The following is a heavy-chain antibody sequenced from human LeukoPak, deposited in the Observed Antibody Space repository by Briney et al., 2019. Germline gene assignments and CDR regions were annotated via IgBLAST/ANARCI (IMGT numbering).Heavy chain of an antibody. D-gene: IGHD6-13*01. CDR2: IYTSGST. V-gene: IGHV4-4*07. CDR3: ARVDSSNWYEYRGYFDY. CDR1: GGSISSYY. Sequence: SETLSLTCTVSGGSISSYYWSWIRQPAGKGLEWIGRIYTSGSTNYNPSLKSRVTISVDTSKNQFSLKLSSVTAADTAVYYCARVDSSNWYEYRGYFDYWGQGTLVTVSS. J-gene: IGHJ4*02.